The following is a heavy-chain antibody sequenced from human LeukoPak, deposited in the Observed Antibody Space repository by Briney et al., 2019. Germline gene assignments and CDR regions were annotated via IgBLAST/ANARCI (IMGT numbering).Heavy chain of an antibody. CDR2: IHHSGST. Sequence: SETLSLTCAVYGGSFSGYYWSWIRQPPGKGLEWLGEIHHSGSTNYNPSLKSRVTISVDTSKNQFSLKLSSVTAADTAVYYCASPPSELLRLGELSLIYWGQGTLVTVSS. CDR3: ASPPSELLRLGELSLIY. V-gene: IGHV4-34*01. CDR1: GGSFSGYY. D-gene: IGHD3-16*02. J-gene: IGHJ4*02.